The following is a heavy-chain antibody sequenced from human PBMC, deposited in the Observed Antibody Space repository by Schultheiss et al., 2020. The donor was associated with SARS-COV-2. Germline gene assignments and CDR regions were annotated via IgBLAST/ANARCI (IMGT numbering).Heavy chain of an antibody. V-gene: IGHV3-66*01. CDR1: GFTFSTYA. Sequence: GGSLRLSCAASGFTFSTYAMHWVRQAPGKGLEWVSTIYTGGSTYYADSVKGRFTISRDSSKNTLYLQMNSLRIEDTAVYYCARDVGIAAVTDDYWGQGTLVTVSS. D-gene: IGHD6-13*01. J-gene: IGHJ4*02. CDR3: ARDVGIAAVTDDY. CDR2: IYTGGST.